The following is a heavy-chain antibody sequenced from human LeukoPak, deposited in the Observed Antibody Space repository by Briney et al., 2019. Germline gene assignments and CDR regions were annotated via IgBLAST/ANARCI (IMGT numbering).Heavy chain of an antibody. D-gene: IGHD1-26*01. V-gene: IGHV3-15*01. Sequence: KPGGSLRLSCVVSGFSFSNAWMSWVRQAPGKGLEWVGRIKSKNDDGTTDYAAPVKGRFTISRDDSKNTLYLQMNSLKTEDTAVYYCTSYSPSDYWGQGTLVTVSS. CDR2: IKSKNDDGTT. J-gene: IGHJ4*02. CDR1: GFSFSNAW. CDR3: TSYSPSDY.